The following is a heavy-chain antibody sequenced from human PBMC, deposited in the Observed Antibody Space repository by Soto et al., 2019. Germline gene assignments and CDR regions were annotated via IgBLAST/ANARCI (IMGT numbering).Heavy chain of an antibody. Sequence: APVWVFCQASGGPFNTHNINWVRQAPGQRLEWMGGIIPMFGTANYAQKFQGRVTITADESTSTAYMELSSLRSEDTAVYYCARRYCISTSCHYYGMDVWGQGTTVTVSS. CDR3: ARRYCISTSCHYYGMDV. CDR2: IIPMFGTA. J-gene: IGHJ6*02. V-gene: IGHV1-69*01. CDR1: GGPFNTHN. D-gene: IGHD2-2*01.